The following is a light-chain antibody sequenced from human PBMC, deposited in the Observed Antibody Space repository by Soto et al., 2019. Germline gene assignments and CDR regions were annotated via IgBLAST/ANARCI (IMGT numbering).Light chain of an antibody. CDR1: SSNIGGNS. Sequence: QSVMTQPPSVSAAPGQTVTISCSGSSSNIGGNSVSWYQQLPGTAPKLLIYDDDKRPSGIPDRFSGSKSGTSATLGITGFQTGDEDDYYCGSWDSSLSAYVFATGTKLTVL. CDR3: GSWDSSLSAYV. V-gene: IGLV1-51*01. CDR2: DDD. J-gene: IGLJ1*01.